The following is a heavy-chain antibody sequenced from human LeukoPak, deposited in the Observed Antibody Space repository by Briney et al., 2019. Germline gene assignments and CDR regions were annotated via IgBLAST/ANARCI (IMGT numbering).Heavy chain of an antibody. CDR1: GGSISSSSYY. CDR2: IYYSGST. J-gene: IGHJ4*02. CDR3: ARAAALGWLLHSPTDGYFDY. Sequence: SETLSLTCTVSGGSISSSSYYWGWIRQPPGKGLEWIGSIYYSGSTYYNPSLKSRVTISVDTSKNQFSLKLSSVTAADTAVYYCARAAALGWLLHSPTDGYFDYRGQGTLVTVSS. D-gene: IGHD3/OR15-3a*01. V-gene: IGHV4-39*07.